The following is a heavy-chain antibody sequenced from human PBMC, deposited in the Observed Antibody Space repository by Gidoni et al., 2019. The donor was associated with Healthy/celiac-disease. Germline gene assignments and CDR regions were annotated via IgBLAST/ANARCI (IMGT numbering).Heavy chain of an antibody. CDR2: IIPIFGTA. V-gene: IGHV1-69*01. J-gene: IGHJ6*02. D-gene: IGHD2-2*02. Sequence: QVQLVQSGAEVKKPGSSVKVSCKASGGTFSSYAISWVRQAPGQGLEWMGGIIPIFGTANYAQKFQGRVTITADESTSTAYMELSSLRSEDTAVYYCARSGDIVVVPAAIPAYYYYGMDVWGQGTTVTVSS. CDR3: ARSGDIVVVPAAIPAYYYYGMDV. CDR1: GGTFSSYA.